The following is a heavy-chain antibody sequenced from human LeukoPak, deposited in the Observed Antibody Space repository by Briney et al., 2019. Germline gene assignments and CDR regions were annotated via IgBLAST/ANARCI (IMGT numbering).Heavy chain of an antibody. Sequence: GSSVKVSCKASVGTFSSYAISWVRQAPGQGLEWMGRIIPILGIANYTKKFQGRVTITADKSTSTAYMELSSLRSEDTAVYYCARLGGSSGWLNDYWGQGTLVTVSS. D-gene: IGHD6-19*01. V-gene: IGHV1-69*04. J-gene: IGHJ4*02. CDR1: VGTFSSYA. CDR3: ARLGGSSGWLNDY. CDR2: IIPILGIA.